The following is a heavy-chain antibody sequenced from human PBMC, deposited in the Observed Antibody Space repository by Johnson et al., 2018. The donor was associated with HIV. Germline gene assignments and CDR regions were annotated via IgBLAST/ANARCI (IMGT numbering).Heavy chain of an antibody. Sequence: VVWYDGTNEFYADSVKGRFTISRVNSENTLYLQMNSLRAEDTAVYYCAKGYGPGSPHGAFDIWGQGTMVTVSS. D-gene: IGHD3-10*01. V-gene: IGHV3-33*06. CDR2: VWYDGTNE. CDR3: AKGYGPGSPHGAFDI. J-gene: IGHJ3*02.